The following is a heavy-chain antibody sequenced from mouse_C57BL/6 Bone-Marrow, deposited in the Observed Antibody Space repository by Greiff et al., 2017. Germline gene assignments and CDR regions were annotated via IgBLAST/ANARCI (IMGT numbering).Heavy chain of an antibody. CDR2: IYPRDGST. J-gene: IGHJ1*03. CDR3: AGDYDSSCWYLDV. Sequence: QVQLQQPGPELVKPGASVKLSCKASGYTFTSYDIHWVKQRPGQGLEWIGWIYPRDGSTKYNEKFKGKATLTVDTSSSTAYMELHSLTSDDSAVYFCAGDYDSSCWYLDVWGTGTTVTVSS. D-gene: IGHD1-1*01. V-gene: IGHV1-85*01. CDR1: GYTFTSYD.